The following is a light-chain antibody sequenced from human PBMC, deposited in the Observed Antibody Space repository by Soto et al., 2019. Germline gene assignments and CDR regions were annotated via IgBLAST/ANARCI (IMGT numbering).Light chain of an antibody. CDR2: DAT. CDR1: QSISRW. V-gene: IGKV1-5*01. Sequence: DIQMTQSPSTLSASVGDRVTITCRASQSISRWLAWYQQKPGKAPKVLIWDATSLQRGVPSRFSGSGSGTEFTLTSSSLQPDDFATYYCQQDNDYSTWTFGQGTKVEIK. CDR3: QQDNDYSTWT. J-gene: IGKJ1*01.